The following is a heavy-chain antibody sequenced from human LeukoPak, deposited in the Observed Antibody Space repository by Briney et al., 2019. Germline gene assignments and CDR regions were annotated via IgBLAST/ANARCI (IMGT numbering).Heavy chain of an antibody. Sequence: ASVKVSCKASGYTFTGYYMHWVRQAPGQGLEWMGRINPNSGGTNYAQKFQGRVTMTRDASISTAYMELSRLRSDDTAVYYCARVGGSLGVGFDYWGQGTLVTVSS. CDR3: ARVGGSLGVGFDY. CDR1: GYTFTGYY. D-gene: IGHD2-8*01. V-gene: IGHV1-2*06. J-gene: IGHJ4*02. CDR2: INPNSGGT.